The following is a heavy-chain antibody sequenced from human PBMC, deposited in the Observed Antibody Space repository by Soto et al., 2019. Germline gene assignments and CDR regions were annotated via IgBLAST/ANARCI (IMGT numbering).Heavy chain of an antibody. CDR3: GRDDIGRGIAY. Sequence: SETLSLTCAVYGGSFSGYYWTWIRQPPGTGLEWIGEINHSGSTNYNPSLKSRVTISVDTSKNQFSLKLTSVTAADTAVYYCGRDDIGRGIAYWGRGTLVTVSS. J-gene: IGHJ4*02. D-gene: IGHD3-10*01. V-gene: IGHV4-34*01. CDR1: GGSFSGYY. CDR2: INHSGST.